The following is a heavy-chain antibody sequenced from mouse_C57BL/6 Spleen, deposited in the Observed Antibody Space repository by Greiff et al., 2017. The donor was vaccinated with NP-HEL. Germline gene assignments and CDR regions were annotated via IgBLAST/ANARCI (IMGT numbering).Heavy chain of an antibody. CDR2: ISSGSSTI. D-gene: IGHD2-4*01. CDR3: ARGDDYGVAMDY. V-gene: IGHV5-17*01. J-gene: IGHJ4*01. Sequence: EVQLVESGGGLVKPGGSLKLSCAASGFTFSDYGMHWVRQAPEKGLEWVAYISSGSSTIYYADTVKGRFTISRDNAKNTLFLQLTSLRSEDTAMYYCARGDDYGVAMDYWGQGTSVTVSS. CDR1: GFTFSDYG.